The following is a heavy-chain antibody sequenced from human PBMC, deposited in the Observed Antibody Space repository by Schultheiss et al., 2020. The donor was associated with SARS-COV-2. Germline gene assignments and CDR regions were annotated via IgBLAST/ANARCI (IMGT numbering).Heavy chain of an antibody. V-gene: IGHV3-23*01. J-gene: IGHJ6*02. D-gene: IGHD6-13*01. CDR1: GFTFSSYA. CDR3: AKDRSSWYYYYGMDV. Sequence: GGSLRLSCAVSGFTFSSYAMSWVRQAPGKGLEWVLAISSSGGSTYYADSVKGRFTISRDNSKNTLYLQMNSLRAEDTALYYCAKDRSSWYYYYGMDVWGQGTTVTVSS. CDR2: ISSSGGST.